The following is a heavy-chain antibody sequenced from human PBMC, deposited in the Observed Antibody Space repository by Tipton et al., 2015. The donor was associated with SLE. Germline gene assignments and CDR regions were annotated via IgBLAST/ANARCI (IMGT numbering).Heavy chain of an antibody. V-gene: IGHV4-34*01. Sequence: TLSLTCAVYGGSFSGYYWSWIRQPPGKGLEWIGEINHSGSTNYNPSLESRVTISVDTSKNQFSLKLSSVTAADTALYYCARGRPSDYIWVYSGWVFDYWSQGTLVTVSS. CDR3: ARGRPSDYIWVYSGWVFDY. J-gene: IGHJ4*02. CDR2: INHSGST. D-gene: IGHD3-16*01. CDR1: GGSFSGYY.